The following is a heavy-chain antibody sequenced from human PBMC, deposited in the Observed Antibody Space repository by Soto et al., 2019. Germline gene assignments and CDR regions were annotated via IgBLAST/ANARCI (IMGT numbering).Heavy chain of an antibody. V-gene: IGHV5-51*01. Sequence: VEALKISCKAVGYTFGSAWIGWGRQMPGKSLEWIGIIKPGTPDIRYIPSVRGHFTSPADEGLSTASLPWYTLQASATGLYYCARPISHICDFWGKGTMVTVSS. CDR2: IKPGTPDI. CDR3: ARPISHICDF. J-gene: IGHJ6*04. D-gene: IGHD2-21*02. CDR1: GYTFGSAW.